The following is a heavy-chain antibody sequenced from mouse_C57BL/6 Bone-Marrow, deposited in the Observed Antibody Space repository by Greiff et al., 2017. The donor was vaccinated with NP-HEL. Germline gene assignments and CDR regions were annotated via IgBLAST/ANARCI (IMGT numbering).Heavy chain of an antibody. J-gene: IGHJ3*01. D-gene: IGHD2-5*01. CDR2: ISYDGSN. CDR1: GYSITSGYY. V-gene: IGHV3-6*01. Sequence: DVKLQESGPGLVKPSQSLSLTCSVTGYSITSGYYWNWIRQFPGNKLEWMGYISYDGSNNYNPSLKNRISITRDTSKNQFFLKLNSVTTEDTATYYCARPLYYSNYGGYAYWGQGTLVTVSA. CDR3: ARPLYYSNYGGYAY.